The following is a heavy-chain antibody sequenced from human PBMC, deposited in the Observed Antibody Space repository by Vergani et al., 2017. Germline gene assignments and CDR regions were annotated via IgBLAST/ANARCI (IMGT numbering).Heavy chain of an antibody. CDR2: MYTSGHT. V-gene: IGHV4-61*02. CDR1: GASVSRGTYY. CDR3: ARGSGGYVWGSYEAWFDP. J-gene: IGHJ5*02. D-gene: IGHD3-16*01. Sequence: QVQLQESGPGLLKPSQTLSLTCTVSGASVSRGTYYWTWIRQPAGKKLEWIVRMYTSGHTIYNPSLESRITMSVDTPKNQFSLKLSSVTAADTAVYYCARGSGGYVWGSYEAWFDPWGQGTLVTVSS.